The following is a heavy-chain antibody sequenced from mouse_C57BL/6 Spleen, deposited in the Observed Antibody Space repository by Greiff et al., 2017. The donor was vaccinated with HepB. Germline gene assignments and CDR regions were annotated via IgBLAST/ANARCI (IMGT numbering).Heavy chain of an antibody. V-gene: IGHV1-42*01. Sequence: EVQLQQSGPELVKPGASVKISCKASGYSFTGYYMNWVKQSPEKSLEWIGAINPSTVGTTYNQKFKAKATLTVDKSSSTAYMQLQSLTSEDSAVYYCARTDGYYPDYWGQGTTLTVSS. D-gene: IGHD2-3*01. CDR3: ARTDGYYPDY. J-gene: IGHJ2*01. CDR2: INPSTVGT. CDR1: GYSFTGYY.